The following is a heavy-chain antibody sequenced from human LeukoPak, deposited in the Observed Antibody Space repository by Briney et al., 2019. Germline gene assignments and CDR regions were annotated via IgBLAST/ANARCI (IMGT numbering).Heavy chain of an antibody. V-gene: IGHV3-30*02. CDR2: IRYDGSNK. J-gene: IGHJ5*02. CDR3: ARDGGSSGWYVWFDP. D-gene: IGHD6-19*01. Sequence: PGGSLRLSCAASGFTFSSYGMHWVRQAPGKGLEWVAFIRYDGSNKYYADSVKGRFTISRDNSKNTLYLQMNSLRAEDTAVYYCARDGGSSGWYVWFDPWGQGTLVTVSS. CDR1: GFTFSSYG.